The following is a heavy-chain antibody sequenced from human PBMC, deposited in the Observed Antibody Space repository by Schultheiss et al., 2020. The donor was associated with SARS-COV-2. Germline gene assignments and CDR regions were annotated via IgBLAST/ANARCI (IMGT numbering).Heavy chain of an antibody. CDR2: INPNSGST. D-gene: IGHD3-3*01. V-gene: IGHV1-8*01. J-gene: IGHJ3*02. CDR3: AFESNYDFWSGPGAFDI. CDR1: GYTFTSYD. Sequence: ASVKVSCKASGYTFTSYDINWVRQATGQGLEWMGWINPNSGSTSYAQKFQGRVTMTRDTSTSTVYMELSSLRSEDTAVYYCAFESNYDFWSGPGAFDIWGQGTMVTVSS.